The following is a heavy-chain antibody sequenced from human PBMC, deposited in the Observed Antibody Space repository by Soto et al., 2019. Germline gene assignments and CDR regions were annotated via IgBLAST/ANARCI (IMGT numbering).Heavy chain of an antibody. CDR2: IIPIFGTA. CDR3: AREKDCSGGSCYFHYYYGMDV. J-gene: IGHJ6*02. V-gene: IGHV1-69*13. Sequence: ASVKVSCKASGGTFSSYAISWVRQAPGQGLEWMGGIIPIFGTANYAQKFQGRVTITADESTSTAYMELSSLRSEDTAVYYCAREKDCSGGSCYFHYYYGMDVWGQGTTVTVSS. D-gene: IGHD2-15*01. CDR1: GGTFSSYA.